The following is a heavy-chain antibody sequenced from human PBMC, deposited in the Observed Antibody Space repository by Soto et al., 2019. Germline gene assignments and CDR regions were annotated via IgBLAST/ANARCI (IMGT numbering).Heavy chain of an antibody. CDR2: IYTSGST. CDR1: GGSISSYY. D-gene: IGHD3-3*01. J-gene: IGHJ6*02. V-gene: IGHV4-4*07. Sequence: QVQLQESGPGLVKPSETLSLTCTVSGGSISSYYWSWIRQPAGKGLEWIGRIYTSGSTNYNPSLKSRVTMSVDTSKNQFYLKVSSVTAADTAVYYCARGFGFLDYYYYGMDVWGQGTTVTVSS. CDR3: ARGFGFLDYYYYGMDV.